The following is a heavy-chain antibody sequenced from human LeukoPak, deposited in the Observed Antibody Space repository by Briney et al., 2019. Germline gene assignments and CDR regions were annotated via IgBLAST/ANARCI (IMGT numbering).Heavy chain of an antibody. J-gene: IGHJ4*02. Sequence: AAETLSLTCTVSGGSVRSYYWGWIRQPPGKGLEWIRRVFYDWSSNYNPSLKSRVTISVDTSKNKFSLKINSVTGADTAVYFCARYYGSGRDADYGGQGTLLTVSS. D-gene: IGHD3-10*01. CDR2: VFYDWSS. CDR1: GGSVRSYY. V-gene: IGHV4-39*01. CDR3: ARYYGSGRDADY.